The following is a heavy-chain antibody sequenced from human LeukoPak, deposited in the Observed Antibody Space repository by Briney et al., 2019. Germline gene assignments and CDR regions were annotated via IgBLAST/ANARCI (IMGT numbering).Heavy chain of an antibody. D-gene: IGHD3-3*01. CDR2: INSDGSST. J-gene: IGHJ4*02. V-gene: IGHV3-74*01. CDR1: GFTFSSYW. Sequence: GGSLRLSCAASGFTFSSYWMHWVRQAPGKGLVWVSRINSDGSSTSYADSVKGRFTISRDNAKNTLYPQMNSLRAEDTAVYYCAREQANSYYDFWSGQNSLLDYWGQGTLVTVSS. CDR3: AREQANSYYDFWSGQNSLLDY.